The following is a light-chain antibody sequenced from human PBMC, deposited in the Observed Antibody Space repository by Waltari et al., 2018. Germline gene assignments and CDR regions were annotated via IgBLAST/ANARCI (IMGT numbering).Light chain of an antibody. CDR1: SGHSSYA. V-gene: IGLV4-69*01. CDR2: LNSDGSH. Sequence: QPVLTQSPPASASLGASVKLTCTLSSGHSSYAIAWHQQQQGKAPRYLMRLNSDGSHSKGDGIPDRFSGSSSGAERYLTISNLQSEDEADYYCQTWDTGIWVFGGGTRLTVL. J-gene: IGLJ2*01. CDR3: QTWDTGIWV.